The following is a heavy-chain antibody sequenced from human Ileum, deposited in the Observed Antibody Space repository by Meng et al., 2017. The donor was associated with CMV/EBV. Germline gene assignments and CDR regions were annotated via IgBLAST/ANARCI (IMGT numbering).Heavy chain of an antibody. J-gene: IGHJ4*02. V-gene: IGHV3-21*01. CDR3: ARDLSRQQPLGFDY. CDR2: ISSISHYI. Sequence: GSLKISCAASGFTFSSFSMNWVRQAPGKGLEWVSTISSISHYIYYADSVRGRFTISRDNAKNSVYLQMNSLRAEDTAVYYCARDLSRQQPLGFDYWGQGTLVTVSS. CDR1: GFTFSSFS. D-gene: IGHD6-6*01.